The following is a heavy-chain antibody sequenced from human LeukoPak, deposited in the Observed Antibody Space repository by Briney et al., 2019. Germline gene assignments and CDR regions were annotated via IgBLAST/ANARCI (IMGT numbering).Heavy chain of an antibody. CDR2: ISAYNGNT. Sequence: ASVKVSCKASGYTFTSYGISWVRQAPGQGLEWMGWISAYNGNTNYAQKLQGRVTMTTDTSTSTAYMELNRLRSDDTAVYYCARANYDSSGFEYFHYWGQGTLVTVSS. V-gene: IGHV1-18*01. D-gene: IGHD3-22*01. CDR3: ARANYDSSGFEYFHY. CDR1: GYTFTSYG. J-gene: IGHJ1*01.